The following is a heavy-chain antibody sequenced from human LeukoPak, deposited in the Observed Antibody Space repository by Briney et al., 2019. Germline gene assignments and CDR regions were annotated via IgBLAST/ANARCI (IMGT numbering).Heavy chain of an antibody. CDR2: ISSSSSTI. D-gene: IGHD4-17*01. Sequence: GGSLRLSCAASGFTFSSYSMNWVRQAPGKGLEWVSYISSSSSTIYYADSVKGRFTISRDNAKNSLYLQMNSLRAEDTAVYYCARDEITENGTTVTTHHFDYWGQGTLVTVSS. CDR1: GFTFSSYS. V-gene: IGHV3-48*01. CDR3: ARDEITENGTTVTTHHFDY. J-gene: IGHJ4*02.